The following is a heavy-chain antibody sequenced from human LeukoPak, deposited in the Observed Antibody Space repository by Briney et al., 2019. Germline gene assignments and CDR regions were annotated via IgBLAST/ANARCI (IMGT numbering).Heavy chain of an antibody. V-gene: IGHV1-3*01. Sequence: ASVKVSCKASGYTFTSYAMHWVRQAPGQRLEWMGWINAGNGNTKYSQKFQGRVTITRDTSASTAYMELRSLRSDDTAVYYCARVGGSAPYYFDYWGQGTLVTVSS. CDR1: GYTFTSYA. J-gene: IGHJ4*02. CDR3: ARVGGSAPYYFDY. CDR2: INAGNGNT. D-gene: IGHD3-10*01.